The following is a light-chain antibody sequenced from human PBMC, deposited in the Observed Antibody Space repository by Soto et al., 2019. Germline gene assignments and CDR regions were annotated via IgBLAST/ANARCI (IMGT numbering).Light chain of an antibody. V-gene: IGKV3-20*01. CDR2: AAS. J-gene: IGKJ1*01. CDR3: QLFGDSRT. Sequence: VLTQSPGTLSLYPGERATLSCRASQTISSGYLAWYQQRPGQGPRLLIYAASRRATGIPDRFSGRGSGTDFTLTSNPLEPEDFAVYYCQLFGDSRTFGQGTKVEVK. CDR1: QTISSGY.